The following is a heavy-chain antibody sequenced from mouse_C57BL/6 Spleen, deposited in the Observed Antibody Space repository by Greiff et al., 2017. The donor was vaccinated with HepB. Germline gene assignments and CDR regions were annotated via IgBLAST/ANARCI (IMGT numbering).Heavy chain of an antibody. J-gene: IGHJ4*01. CDR2: IDPSDSYT. CDR1: GYTFTNYW. CDR3: ARKWYYAMDY. Sequence: QVQLKQPGSELVMPGASVKLSCKASGYTFTNYWMHWVKQRPGQGLEWIGEIDPSDSYTNYNQNFKGKSSLTVDKSSSTAYMQLSSLTSEDSAVYYCARKWYYAMDYWGQGTSVTVSS. V-gene: IGHV1-69*01.